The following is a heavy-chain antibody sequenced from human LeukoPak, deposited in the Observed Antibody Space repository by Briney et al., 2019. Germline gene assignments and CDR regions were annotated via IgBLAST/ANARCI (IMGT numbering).Heavy chain of an antibody. Sequence: GGSLRLSCAASGFTFSDYYMSWVRQAPGKGLKWISYIGTSSSYTNYADSVKGRFTISRDNAKNSLYLQMNSLRAEDTAVYYCARGFQTFDPWGQGTLVTVSS. CDR3: ARGFQTFDP. CDR1: GFTFSDYY. J-gene: IGHJ5*02. V-gene: IGHV3-11*06. CDR2: IGTSSSYT.